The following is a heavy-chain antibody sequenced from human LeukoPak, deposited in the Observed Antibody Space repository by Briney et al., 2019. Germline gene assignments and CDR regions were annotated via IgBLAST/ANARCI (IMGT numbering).Heavy chain of an antibody. J-gene: IGHJ4*02. CDR2: ISGSGGST. CDR1: GFTFSSYA. V-gene: IGHV3-23*01. CDR3: ARGSYYDSSGYYYAATVDDY. Sequence: GGSLRLSCAASGFTFSSYAMSWVRQAPGKGLEWVSAISGSGGSTYYADSVKGRFTISRDNSKNTLYLQMNSLRAEDTAVYYCARGSYYDSSGYYYAATVDDYWGQGTLVTVSS. D-gene: IGHD3-22*01.